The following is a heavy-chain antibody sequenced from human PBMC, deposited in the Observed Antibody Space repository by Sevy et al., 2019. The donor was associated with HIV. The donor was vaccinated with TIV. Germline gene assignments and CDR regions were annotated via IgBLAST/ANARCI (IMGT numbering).Heavy chain of an antibody. J-gene: IGHJ4*02. D-gene: IGHD3-10*01. CDR2: INPNSGGT. CDR1: GYTFTGYY. Sequence: ASVKVSCKASGYTFTGYYMHWVRQAPGQGLEWMGRINPNSGGTNYAQKFQGRVTMTRDTSISTAYMELSRLRSDDTAVYYCARAAFYGSGSYYTDYWGQGTLVTVSS. V-gene: IGHV1-2*06. CDR3: ARAAFYGSGSYYTDY.